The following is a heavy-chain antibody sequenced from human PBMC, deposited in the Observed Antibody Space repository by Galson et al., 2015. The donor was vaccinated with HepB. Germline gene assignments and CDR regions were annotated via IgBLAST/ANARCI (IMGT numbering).Heavy chain of an antibody. CDR3: ASPDPYSSSSDFAH. CDR1: GHTLLNYG. V-gene: IGHV1-18*01. J-gene: IGHJ5*02. D-gene: IGHD6-6*01. Sequence: SVKVSCKASGHTLLNYGFTWVRQAPGQGLEWMGWISADNGHSNFAQKFQGRVTMTTDTSTSTAYMELRSLRSDDTAVYYCASPDPYSSSSDFAHWGQGTLVTVSS. CDR2: ISADNGHS.